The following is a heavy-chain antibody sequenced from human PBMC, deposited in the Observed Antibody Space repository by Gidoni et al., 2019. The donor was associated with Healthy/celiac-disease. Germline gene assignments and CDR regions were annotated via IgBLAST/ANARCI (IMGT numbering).Heavy chain of an antibody. CDR3: ARDGSWNGHFDY. J-gene: IGHJ4*02. Sequence: QAQLVQSGAEVTKPGASVQVSCTASGYTFTGYYMHWVRQAPGQGLEWMGWINPNSGGTNYAQKFQGRVTMTRDTSISTAYMELSRLRSDDTAVYYCARDGSWNGHFDYWGQGTLVTVSS. CDR2: INPNSGGT. D-gene: IGHD1-1*01. V-gene: IGHV1-2*02. CDR1: GYTFTGYY.